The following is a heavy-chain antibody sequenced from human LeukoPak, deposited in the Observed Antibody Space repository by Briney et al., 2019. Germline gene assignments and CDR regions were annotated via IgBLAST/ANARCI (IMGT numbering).Heavy chain of an antibody. D-gene: IGHD1-26*01. J-gene: IGHJ4*02. CDR2: ISSNGGST. CDR3: AREYGGSYYFDY. V-gene: IGHV3-64*01. Sequence: GGSLRLSYAASGFTFSSYAMHWVRQAPGKGLEYVSAISSNGGSTYYANSVKGRFTISRDNSKNTLYLQMNSLRAEDTAVYYCAREYGGSYYFDYWGQGTLVTVSS. CDR1: GFTFSSYA.